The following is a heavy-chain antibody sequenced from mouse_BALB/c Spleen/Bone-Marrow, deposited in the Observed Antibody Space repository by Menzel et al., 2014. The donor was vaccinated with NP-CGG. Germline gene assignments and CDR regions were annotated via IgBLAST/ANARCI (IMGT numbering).Heavy chain of an antibody. D-gene: IGHD2-1*01. J-gene: IGHJ3*01. CDR1: GFNIKDYY. V-gene: IGHV14-1*02. CDR3: AGGNYRFAY. Sequence: EVQRVESGAELVRPGALVKLSCKASGFNIKDYYMHWVKQRPEQGLEWIGWIDPENGNTIYDPKFQGKASITADTSSNTAYLQLSSLTSEDTAVYYCAGGNYRFAYWGQGTLVTVSA. CDR2: IDPENGNT.